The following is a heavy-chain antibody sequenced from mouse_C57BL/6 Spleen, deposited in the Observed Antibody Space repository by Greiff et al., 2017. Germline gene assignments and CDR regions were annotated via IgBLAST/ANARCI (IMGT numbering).Heavy chain of an antibody. V-gene: IGHV5-4*01. Sequence: EVKLMESGGGLVKPGGSLKLSCAASGFTFSSYAMSWVRQTPEKRLEWVATISDGGSYTYYPDNVKGRFTISRDNAKNNLYLQMSHLKSEDTAMYYCARDPIYYGNYDYYAMDYWGQGTSVTVSS. J-gene: IGHJ4*01. D-gene: IGHD2-1*01. CDR3: ARDPIYYGNYDYYAMDY. CDR1: GFTFSSYA. CDR2: ISDGGSYT.